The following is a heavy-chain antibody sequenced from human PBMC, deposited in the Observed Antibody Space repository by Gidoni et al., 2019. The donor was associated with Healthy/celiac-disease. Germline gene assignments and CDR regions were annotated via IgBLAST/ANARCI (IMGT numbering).Heavy chain of an antibody. D-gene: IGHD3-9*01. CDR2: ISAYNGNT. J-gene: IGHJ6*02. Sequence: QVQLVQSGAEVKKPGASVKVSCKASGYTFTSYGISWVRQAPGQGLEWMGWISAYNGNTNYAQKLQGRVTMTTDTSTSTAYMELRSLRSDDTAVYYCARDSWYDILTGPYYYYGMDVWGQGTTVTVSS. V-gene: IGHV1-18*01. CDR1: GYTFTSYG. CDR3: ARDSWYDILTGPYYYYGMDV.